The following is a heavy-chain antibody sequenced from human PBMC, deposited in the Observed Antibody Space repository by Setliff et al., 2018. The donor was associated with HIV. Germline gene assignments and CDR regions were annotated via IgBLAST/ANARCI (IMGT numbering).Heavy chain of an antibody. V-gene: IGHV1-2*02. Sequence: ASVKVSCKAPGFTFTGYYIRWVRQAPGQGLEWMGWITPNSGGTNYAQKFQGRVTMTRDTSISTAYMELSRLRSDDTAVYYCARDLGYSSSSGWFDPWGQGTLVTVSS. D-gene: IGHD6-6*01. CDR2: ITPNSGGT. J-gene: IGHJ5*02. CDR3: ARDLGYSSSSGWFDP. CDR1: GFTFTGYY.